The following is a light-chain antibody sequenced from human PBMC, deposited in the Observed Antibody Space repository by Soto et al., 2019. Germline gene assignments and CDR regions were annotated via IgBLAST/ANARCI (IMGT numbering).Light chain of an antibody. CDR3: SSYTSSSTYV. V-gene: IGLV2-14*01. CDR1: NSNVGGGYD. Sequence: QSVLTQPPSVSGAPGQTVTISCTGSNSNVGGGYDVHWYQQHPGKAPKLMIYEVSNRPSGVSNRFSGSKSGNTASLTISGLQAEDEADYYCSSYTSSSTYVFGTGTKVTVL. J-gene: IGLJ1*01. CDR2: EVS.